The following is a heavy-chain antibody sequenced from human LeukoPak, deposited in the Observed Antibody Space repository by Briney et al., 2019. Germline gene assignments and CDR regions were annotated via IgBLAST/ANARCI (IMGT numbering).Heavy chain of an antibody. CDR3: ARVNSSGWSAFKGGFDY. D-gene: IGHD6-19*01. V-gene: IGHV4-30-4*08. Sequence: SETLSLTCTVSGGSISSGDYYWSWIRQPPGKGLEWIGHIYYSGSTYYNPSPKSRVTISVDTSKNQFSLKLSSVTAADTAVYYCARVNSSGWSAFKGGFDYWGQGTLVTVSS. CDR2: IYYSGST. J-gene: IGHJ4*02. CDR1: GGSISSGDYY.